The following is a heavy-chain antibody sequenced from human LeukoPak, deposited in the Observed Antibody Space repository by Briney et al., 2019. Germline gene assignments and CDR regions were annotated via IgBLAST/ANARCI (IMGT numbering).Heavy chain of an antibody. D-gene: IGHD6-19*01. V-gene: IGHV3-11*04. CDR3: ARSTGIAVHEAFDI. Sequence: GGSLRLSCAASGFTFSDYYMSWIRQAPGKGLEWVSYISSSGSTIYYADSVKGRFTISRDNAKNSLYLQMNSLRAEDTAVYYCARSTGIAVHEAFDIWGQGTMVTVSS. CDR2: ISSSGSTI. CDR1: GFTFSDYY. J-gene: IGHJ3*02.